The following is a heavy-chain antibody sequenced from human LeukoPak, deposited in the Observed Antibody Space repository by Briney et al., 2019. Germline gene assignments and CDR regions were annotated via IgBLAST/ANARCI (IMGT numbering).Heavy chain of an antibody. V-gene: IGHV5-51*01. CDR3: ARYVSEYYDSSGTGYYFDY. D-gene: IGHD3-22*01. CDR1: GYSFTSYW. Sequence: RGASLKISCKASGYSFTSYWIGWVRQMPGKGLQWMGIIYPGDSDTRYSPSFQGQVTISADKSISTAYLQWSSLKASDTAMYYCARYVSEYYDSSGTGYYFDYWGQGTLVTVSS. J-gene: IGHJ4*02. CDR2: IYPGDSDT.